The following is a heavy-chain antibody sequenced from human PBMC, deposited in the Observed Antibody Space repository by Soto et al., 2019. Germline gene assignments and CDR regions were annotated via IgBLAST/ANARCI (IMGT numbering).Heavy chain of an antibody. J-gene: IGHJ4*02. CDR1: GYSISSGYY. CDR3: ARDPGSGWLGHFDS. D-gene: IGHD6-19*01. V-gene: IGHV4-38-2*02. Sequence: PSETLFLTCAVSGYSISSGYYWGWIRQPPGKGLEWIGSIFHSGSTYSNPSLKSRVTISVDTSKNQFSLKLASVTAADTAVYYCARDPGSGWLGHFDSWGQGTLVTVSS. CDR2: IFHSGST.